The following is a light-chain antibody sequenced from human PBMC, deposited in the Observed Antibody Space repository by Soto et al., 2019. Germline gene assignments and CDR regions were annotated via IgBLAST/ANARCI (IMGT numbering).Light chain of an antibody. Sequence: QSVLTQPPSASGTPGQRVTISCSGSNSNIGSNYVYWYQQFPVTAPKLLIYRNNQRPSGVPDRFSGSNSGTSASLAIGGLRSQDEADYYCATWDDSLSAWLFGGGTKLTVL. V-gene: IGLV1-47*01. CDR2: RNN. CDR3: ATWDDSLSAWL. J-gene: IGLJ2*01. CDR1: NSNIGSNY.